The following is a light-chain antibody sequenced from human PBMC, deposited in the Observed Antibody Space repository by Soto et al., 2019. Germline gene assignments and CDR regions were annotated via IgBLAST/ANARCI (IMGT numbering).Light chain of an antibody. V-gene: IGKV3-11*01. CDR2: EAS. CDR3: QQHINWPLT. J-gene: IGKJ4*01. Sequence: DIVLTQSPATLSLSPGEIATLSCRASQTVSSSLAWYQQKPGQAPRLLIYEASNMATGIPARFSGSGSGADFTLTISSLEPEDFAFYYFQQHINWPLTFGGGTKVEIK. CDR1: QTVSSS.